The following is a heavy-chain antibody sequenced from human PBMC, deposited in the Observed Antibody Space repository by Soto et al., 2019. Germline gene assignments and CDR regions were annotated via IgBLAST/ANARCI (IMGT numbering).Heavy chain of an antibody. CDR1: GFTFSDNL. CDR3: ARDILSVGPRANDAFDV. Sequence: QVQLVQSGAEVRKPGASVNISCRASGFTFSDNLINWVRQAPGQSLEWVGWINPENGNTRYSQTFQGRVTISRHSSASIAYVEVTDLTSEDTAVYYCARDILSVGPRANDAFDVWGQGTMVIVSS. V-gene: IGHV1-3*01. CDR2: INPENGNT. J-gene: IGHJ3*01.